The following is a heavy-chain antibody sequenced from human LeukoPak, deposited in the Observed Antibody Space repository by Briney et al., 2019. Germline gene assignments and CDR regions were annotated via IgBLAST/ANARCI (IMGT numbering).Heavy chain of an antibody. Sequence: GGSLRLSCAASGFTFSNYAMHWVRQAPGKGLEWVAVISYDGSNKYYADSVKGRFTISRDNSKNTLYLQMNSLRAEDTAVYYCARVSGRIQIWPQPFGDGMDVWGQRTTVTVSS. D-gene: IGHD5-18*01. CDR3: ARVSGRIQIWPQPFGDGMDV. V-gene: IGHV3-30-3*01. CDR1: GFTFSNYA. J-gene: IGHJ6*02. CDR2: ISYDGSNK.